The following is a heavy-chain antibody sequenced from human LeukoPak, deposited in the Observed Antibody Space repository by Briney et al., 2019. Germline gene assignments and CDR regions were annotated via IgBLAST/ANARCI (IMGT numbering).Heavy chain of an antibody. J-gene: IGHJ4*02. CDR3: VGGKDN. CDR2: IKQGGSEI. Sequence: GGSLRLSCAASGFTFRNYWMSWVRQAPGKGLEWVAIIKQGGSEIYCVASVKGRFTISRDKAKNSLYLQMNSLRDEDTAVYYCVGGKDNWGQGTLVTVSS. D-gene: IGHD4-23*01. CDR1: GFTFRNYW. V-gene: IGHV3-7*01.